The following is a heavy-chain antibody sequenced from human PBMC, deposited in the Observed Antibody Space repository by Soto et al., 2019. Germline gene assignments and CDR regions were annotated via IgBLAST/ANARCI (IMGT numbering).Heavy chain of an antibody. CDR1: GYTFTSYD. J-gene: IGHJ6*02. CDR2: MNANSGNT. CDR3: ARGLRVIAAAGTTDYYGMDV. D-gene: IGHD6-13*01. Sequence: ASVKVSCKASGYTFTSYDINWVRQATGQGLEWMGWMNANSGNTGYAQKFQGRVTMTRNTSISTAYMELNSLRSEDTAVYYCARGLRVIAAAGTTDYYGMDVWGQGTTVTVSS. V-gene: IGHV1-8*01.